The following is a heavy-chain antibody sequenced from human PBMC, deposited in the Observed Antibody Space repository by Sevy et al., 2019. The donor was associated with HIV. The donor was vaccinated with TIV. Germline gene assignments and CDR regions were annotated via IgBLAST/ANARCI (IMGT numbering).Heavy chain of an antibody. J-gene: IGHJ4*02. D-gene: IGHD1-7*01. V-gene: IGHV3-30*02. CDR2: IRYYGGNK. CDR3: AKTGTTQLDY. Sequence: GGSLRLSCAASGFTFSRFGMHWVRQAPGKGLEWVAFIRYYGGNKYYVDSVKGRFTISRDNSKNTLYLQMDALRAEDTAVYYCAKTGTTQLDYWGQGTLVTVSS. CDR1: GFTFSRFG.